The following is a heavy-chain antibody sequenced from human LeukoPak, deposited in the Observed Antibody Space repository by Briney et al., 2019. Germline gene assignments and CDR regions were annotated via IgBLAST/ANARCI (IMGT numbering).Heavy chain of an antibody. CDR1: GGSISSYY. V-gene: IGHV4-59*05. CDR2: IYYSGST. J-gene: IGHJ5*02. D-gene: IGHD4/OR15-4a*01. Sequence: SETLSLTCTVSGGSISSYYWSWIRQPPGKGLEWIGSIYYSGSTYYNPSLKSRVTISVDTSKNQFSLKLSSVTAADTAVYYCARPSSRLWPWFDPWGQGTLVTVSS. CDR3: ARPSSRLWPWFDP.